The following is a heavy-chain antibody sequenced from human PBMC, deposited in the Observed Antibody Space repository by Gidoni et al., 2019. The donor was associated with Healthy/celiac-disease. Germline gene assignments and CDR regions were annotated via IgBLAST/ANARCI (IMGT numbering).Heavy chain of an antibody. J-gene: IGHJ4*02. CDR1: GFSLSNARMG. CDR2: IFSNDEK. Sequence: QVTLKESGPVLVIPTETLTLTCTVSGFSLSNARMGVSWIRQPPGKALEWLAHIFSNDEKSYSTSLKSRLTISKDTSKSQVVLTMTNMDPVDTATYYCARIRKGVDCGGDCFPYYFDYWGQGTLVTVSS. CDR3: ARIRKGVDCGGDCFPYYFDY. V-gene: IGHV2-26*01. D-gene: IGHD2-21*02.